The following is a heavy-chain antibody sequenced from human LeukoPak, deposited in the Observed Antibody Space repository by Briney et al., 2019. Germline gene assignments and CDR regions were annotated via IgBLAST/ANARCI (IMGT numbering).Heavy chain of an antibody. CDR3: AQGANQQPHSY. J-gene: IGHJ4*01. CDR1: GFASSSSL. D-gene: IGHD6-13*01. V-gene: IGHV3-7*05. Sequence: GSPSHSRAASGFASSSSLQSRVRQAPGKGLEWVANIKQDGTEKYYVDSVKGRFTISRDNAKNSLYLQMSSLRAEDTAVYYCAQGANQQPHSYWG. CDR2: IKQDGTEK.